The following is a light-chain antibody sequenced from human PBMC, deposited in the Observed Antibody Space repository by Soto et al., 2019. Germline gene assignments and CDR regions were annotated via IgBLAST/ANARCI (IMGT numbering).Light chain of an antibody. J-gene: IGKJ4*01. V-gene: IGKV3-15*01. CDR1: QSVSSN. CDR2: DAS. Sequence: EIVMTQSPATLSVSPGERATLSCRASQSVSSNLAWYQQKPGQAPRLLIYDASSLQSGVPSRFSGSGSGTDFTLTISSLQPEDFATYYCKQSYSTPLTFGGGTKVDIK. CDR3: KQSYSTPLT.